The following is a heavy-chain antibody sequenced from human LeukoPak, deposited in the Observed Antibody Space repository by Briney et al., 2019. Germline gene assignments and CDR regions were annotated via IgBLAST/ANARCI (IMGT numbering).Heavy chain of an antibody. J-gene: IGHJ5*02. V-gene: IGHV4-59*08. Sequence: SEALSLTCTVSGGSISNYYWSRIRQPPGKGLEWIGYIYNSGNINYNPSLKSRVTISVDTSKNHFSLKLSSVTAADTAVYYCARYSWSGATPGSWFDPWGQGTLVTVSS. CDR3: ARYSWSGATPGSWFDP. D-gene: IGHD1-26*01. CDR1: GGSISNYY. CDR2: IYNSGNI.